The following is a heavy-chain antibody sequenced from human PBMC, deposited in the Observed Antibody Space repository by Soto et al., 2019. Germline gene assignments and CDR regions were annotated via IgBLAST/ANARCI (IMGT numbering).Heavy chain of an antibody. Sequence: GGSLRLSCAASGFTFSSYWMSWVRQAPGKGLEWVANIKQDGSEKYYVESVKGRFTISRDNAKNSLYLQMNSLRAEDTAVYYCARVMDVVVPAAPFDPWGQGTLVTVSS. CDR1: GFTFSSYW. CDR2: IKQDGSEK. V-gene: IGHV3-7*01. J-gene: IGHJ5*02. CDR3: ARVMDVVVPAAPFDP. D-gene: IGHD2-2*01.